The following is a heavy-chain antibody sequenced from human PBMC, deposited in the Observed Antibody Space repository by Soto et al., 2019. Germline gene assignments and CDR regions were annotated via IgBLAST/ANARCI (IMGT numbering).Heavy chain of an antibody. V-gene: IGHV4-61*01. J-gene: IGHJ4*02. CDR2: VYYSGTT. CDR3: ARTTAVPNTLRSRYFFDY. Sequence: SETLSLTCSVSGGSVSDKTYYWSWIRQPPGKRLEWIGYVYYSGTTNYNPSLKSRVAISVDLSKNRFSLRLSSVTTADTALYYCARTTAVPNTLRSRYFFDYWGQGTLVTVSS. CDR1: GGSVSDKTYY. D-gene: IGHD4-17*01.